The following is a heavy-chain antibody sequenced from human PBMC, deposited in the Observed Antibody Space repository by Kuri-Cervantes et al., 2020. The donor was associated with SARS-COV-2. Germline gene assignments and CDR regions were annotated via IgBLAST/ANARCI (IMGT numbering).Heavy chain of an antibody. CDR1: GYSISSGYC. CDR2: IYHSGST. D-gene: IGHD4-17*01. Sequence: GSLRLSCAVSGYSISSGYCWGWIRQPPGKGLEWIGSIYHSGSTYYNPSLKSRVTISVDTSKNQFSLKLSSVTAADTAVYYCARGGTTVTPFDYWGQGTLVTVSS. V-gene: IGHV4-38-2*01. CDR3: ARGGTTVTPFDY. J-gene: IGHJ4*02.